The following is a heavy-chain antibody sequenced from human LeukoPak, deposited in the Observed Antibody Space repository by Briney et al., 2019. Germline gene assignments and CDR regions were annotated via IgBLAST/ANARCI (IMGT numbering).Heavy chain of an antibody. V-gene: IGHV1-24*01. J-gene: IGHJ4*02. CDR2: YDPEYGDT. CDR3: TAVSLLRGYDVLTFYSYPNYFDF. CDR1: GYXFNDLS. D-gene: IGHD3-9*01. Sequence: GASVKVSCKVSGYXFNDLSVHWVRQAPGKGLQWMGGYDPEYGDTIYAQNFQGRLTMTEDTSTATAFMELSSLRSEDTAVYYCTAVSLLRGYDVLTFYSYPNYFDFWGQGTLVTVSS.